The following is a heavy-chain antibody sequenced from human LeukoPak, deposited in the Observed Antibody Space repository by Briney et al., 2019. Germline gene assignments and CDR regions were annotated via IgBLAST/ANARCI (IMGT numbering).Heavy chain of an antibody. CDR1: GFTFSSYA. J-gene: IGHJ1*01. CDR3: AKDLGANTAMVTNFQH. CDR2: ISGSGGST. D-gene: IGHD5-18*01. Sequence: GESLRLSCAASGFTFSSYAMSWVRQAPGKGLEWVSAISGSGGSTYYADSVKGRFTISRDNSKNTLYLQMNSLRAEDTAVYYCAKDLGANTAMVTNFQHWGQGTLVTVSS. V-gene: IGHV3-23*01.